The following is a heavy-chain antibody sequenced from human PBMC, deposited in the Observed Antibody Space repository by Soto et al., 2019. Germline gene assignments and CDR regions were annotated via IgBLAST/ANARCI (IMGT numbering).Heavy chain of an antibody. CDR3: ARAVAVPADFDY. CDR1: GYTFTSYD. Sequence: ASVKVSCKASGYTFTSYDINWVRQATGQRLEWMGWINAGNGNTKYSQKFQGRVTITRDTSASTAYMELSSLRSEDTAVYYCARAVAVPADFDYWGQGTLDPVSS. J-gene: IGHJ4*02. V-gene: IGHV1-3*01. D-gene: IGHD6-19*01. CDR2: INAGNGNT.